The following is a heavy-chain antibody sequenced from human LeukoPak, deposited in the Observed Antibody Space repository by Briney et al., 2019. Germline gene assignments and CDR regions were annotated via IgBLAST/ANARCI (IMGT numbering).Heavy chain of an antibody. CDR2: IYTSGST. V-gene: IGHV4-4*07. J-gene: IGHJ2*01. D-gene: IGHD5-18*01. CDR1: GGSISSYY. Sequence: SETLSLTCTVSGGSISSYYWSWIRQPAGKGLEWIGRIYTSGSTNYNPSLKSRVTMSVDTSKSQFSLKLSSVTAADTAVYYCARVGYSYGPSYWYFDLWGRGTLVTVSS. CDR3: ARVGYSYGPSYWYFDL.